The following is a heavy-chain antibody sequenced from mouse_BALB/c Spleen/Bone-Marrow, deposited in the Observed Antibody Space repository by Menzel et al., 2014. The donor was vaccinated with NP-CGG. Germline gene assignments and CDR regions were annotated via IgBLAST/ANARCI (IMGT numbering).Heavy chain of an antibody. V-gene: IGHV1-80*01. CDR3: ARDDYGPDY. CDR1: GYAFSSFW. Sequence: VQLVESGAELVRPGSSVKISCKASGYAFSSFWMNWVKQRPGQGLEWIGQIYPGDGETNYNGKFKGKATLTADKSSSTAYVQLSSLTSEDSAVYFCARDDYGPDYWGQGTTLTVSS. J-gene: IGHJ2*01. CDR2: IYPGDGET. D-gene: IGHD2-4*01.